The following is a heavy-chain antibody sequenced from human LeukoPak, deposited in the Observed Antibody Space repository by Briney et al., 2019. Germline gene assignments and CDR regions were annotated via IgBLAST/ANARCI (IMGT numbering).Heavy chain of an antibody. Sequence: SETLSLTCAVYDGSFSGYYWSWIRQPPGKGLECLGEINHSGSTNYNPSLKSQLTISIDTSKNQFSLRLRSVTAADMAVYYCARGRGILDYWGQGVLVTVSS. J-gene: IGHJ4*02. CDR1: DGSFSGYY. D-gene: IGHD2-15*01. CDR2: INHSGST. V-gene: IGHV4-34*01. CDR3: ARGRGILDY.